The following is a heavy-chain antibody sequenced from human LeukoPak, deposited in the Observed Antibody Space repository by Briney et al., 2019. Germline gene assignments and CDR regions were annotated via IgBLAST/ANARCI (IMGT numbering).Heavy chain of an antibody. V-gene: IGHV4-4*07. CDR1: GVSISSYH. CDR2: LYTSGTI. J-gene: IGHJ5*02. CDR3: ARDSGTTGEVKFDP. Sequence: PSETLSLTCSVSGVSISSYHWSWLRQPAGTALEWIGRLYTSGTITYNPSLKTRVTMSVDTSKNQFSLKLSSVTAADTAVYYCARDSGTTGEVKFDPWGQGTLVTVSS. D-gene: IGHD3-10*01.